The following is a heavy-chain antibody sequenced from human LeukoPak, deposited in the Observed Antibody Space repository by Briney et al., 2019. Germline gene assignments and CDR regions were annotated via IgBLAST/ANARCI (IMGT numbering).Heavy chain of an antibody. Sequence: GGSLRLSCAASGFTFSSYSMSWVRQAPGRGLEWVSSIRSSGSYIYYADSMEGRFTISRDNAKNSLYLQMNSLRAEDTAIYYCARGEDTAMVTGGYNWFDPWGQGTLVTVSS. CDR3: ARGEDTAMVTGGYNWFDP. V-gene: IGHV3-21*01. CDR1: GFTFSSYS. J-gene: IGHJ5*02. CDR2: IRSSGSYI. D-gene: IGHD5-18*01.